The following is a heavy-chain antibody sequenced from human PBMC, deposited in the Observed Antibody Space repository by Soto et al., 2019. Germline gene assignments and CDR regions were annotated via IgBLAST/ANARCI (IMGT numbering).Heavy chain of an antibody. D-gene: IGHD6-6*01. CDR2: IDPSDSYT. Sequence: PGESLKISCKVSGYSFTSYWISWVRQMPGKGLEWMGRIDPSDSYTNYSPSFQGHVTISADKSISTAHLQWSSLKASDTAMYYCASTLYSSSYHYFDYWGQGTLVTVSS. V-gene: IGHV5-10-1*01. J-gene: IGHJ4*02. CDR1: GYSFTSYW. CDR3: ASTLYSSSYHYFDY.